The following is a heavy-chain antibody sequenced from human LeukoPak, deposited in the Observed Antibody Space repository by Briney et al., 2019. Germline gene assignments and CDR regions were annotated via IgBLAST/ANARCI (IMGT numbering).Heavy chain of an antibody. V-gene: IGHV3-23*01. CDR1: GFTFSSYA. CDR3: AKERGSGTGDYGMDV. D-gene: IGHD3-10*01. CDR2: ISGSGGST. J-gene: IGHJ6*04. Sequence: GGSLRLSCAASGFTFSSYAMSWVRLAPGKGLEWVSAISGSGGSTYYADSVKGRFTISRDNSKNTQYLQMNSLRAEDTAVYYCAKERGSGTGDYGMDVWGKGTTVTVSS.